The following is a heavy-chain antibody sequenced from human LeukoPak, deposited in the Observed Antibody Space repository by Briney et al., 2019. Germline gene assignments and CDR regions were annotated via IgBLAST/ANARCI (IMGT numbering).Heavy chain of an antibody. CDR2: MIGSGDTT. D-gene: IGHD3-3*01. CDR1: GFTFSSYA. J-gene: IGHJ6*02. V-gene: IGHV3-23*01. Sequence: GGSLRLSCADSGFTFSSYAMSWVRQAPGKGLEWVSTMIGSGDTTYYADSVKGRFTISRDNSKNTLYLQMNSLRAEDTAVYYCARDSVPADYDFWSGSGGYGMDVWGQGTTVTVSS. CDR3: ARDSVPADYDFWSGSGGYGMDV.